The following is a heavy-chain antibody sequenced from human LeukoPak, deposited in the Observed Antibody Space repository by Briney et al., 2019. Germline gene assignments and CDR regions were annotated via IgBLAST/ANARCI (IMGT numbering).Heavy chain of an antibody. CDR1: GYTFTSYD. CDR2: INPSGDST. CDR3: ARDVGKHYGGNSAEYFQH. J-gene: IGHJ1*01. D-gene: IGHD4-23*01. V-gene: IGHV1-46*01. Sequence: ASVKVSCKASGYTFTSYDMHWVRQAPGQGLEWMGIINPSGDSTSYAQKFQGRVTMTRDTSTSTVYMELSSLRSEDTAVYYCARDVGKHYGGNSAEYFQHWGQGTLVTVSS.